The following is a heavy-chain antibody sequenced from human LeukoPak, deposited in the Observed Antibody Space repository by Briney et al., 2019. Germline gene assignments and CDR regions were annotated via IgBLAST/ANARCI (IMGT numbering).Heavy chain of an antibody. J-gene: IGHJ1*01. D-gene: IGHD4-17*01. CDR1: GFSLSNYW. V-gene: IGHV3-74*01. CDR3: ARELQMSGDPPH. CDR2: ISPDGSQT. Sequence: GGSLRVSCAASGFSLSNYWMHWVRQAPGKGLMWVSQISPDGSQTFYADSVKGRFTISRDSSKNTLYLQMNSLRAEDTAVYYCARELQMSGDPPHWGQGTLVTVSS.